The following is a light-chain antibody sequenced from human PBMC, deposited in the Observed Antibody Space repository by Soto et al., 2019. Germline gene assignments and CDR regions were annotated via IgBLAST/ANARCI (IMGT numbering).Light chain of an antibody. CDR1: QSVRDN. CDR2: GAS. Sequence: EIVMTQSPATLSVSPGERATLSCRASQSVRDNLAWYRQKPGQAPRLLIYGASTRATGIPARFSGSGSGTEFTLTISSLQTEDCAVYYCQQYDNWPLTFGGGTKVEIK. CDR3: QQYDNWPLT. J-gene: IGKJ4*01. V-gene: IGKV3-15*01.